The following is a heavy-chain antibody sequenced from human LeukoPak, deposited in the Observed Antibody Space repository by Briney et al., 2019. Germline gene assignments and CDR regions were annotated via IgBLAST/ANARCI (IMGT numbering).Heavy chain of an antibody. D-gene: IGHD6-6*01. J-gene: IGHJ6*03. CDR2: IKQDGQEK. CDR3: ARVGSSSSLDYYYYMDV. Sequence: GGSLRLSCAASGFMFSNYWMSWVRQAPGKGLEWVANIKQDGQEKYYVDSVKGRFTISRDNAKNSLYLQMNSLRDEDTAVYYCARVGSSSSLDYYYYMDVWGKGTTVTVSS. CDR1: GFMFSNYW. V-gene: IGHV3-7*01.